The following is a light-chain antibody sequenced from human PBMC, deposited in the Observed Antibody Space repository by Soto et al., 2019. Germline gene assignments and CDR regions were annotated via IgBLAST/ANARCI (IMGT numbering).Light chain of an antibody. J-gene: IGKJ5*01. CDR3: QQYGS. Sequence: IQLTQSPSSLSASVGDRVTITCRASQGISSYLAWYQQKPGKAPKLLIYAASTLQSGVPSRFSGSGSGTDFTLTISSLQPEDFAVYYCQQYGSFGQGTRLEIK. CDR2: AAS. CDR1: QGISSY. V-gene: IGKV1-9*01.